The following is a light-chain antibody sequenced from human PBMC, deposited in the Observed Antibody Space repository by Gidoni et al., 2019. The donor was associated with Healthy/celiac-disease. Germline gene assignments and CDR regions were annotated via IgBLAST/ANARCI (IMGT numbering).Light chain of an antibody. CDR1: QSVSSY. J-gene: IGKJ1*01. Sequence: EIVLTQSPATLSLSPGERATLSCRDSQSVSSYLAWYQQKPGQAPRLLIYDASNRATGIPARLSGSGAGTDFTLTISSREPEDFAVYYCQQRSNWPPWTFGQGTKVEIK. CDR3: QQRSNWPPWT. V-gene: IGKV3-11*01. CDR2: DAS.